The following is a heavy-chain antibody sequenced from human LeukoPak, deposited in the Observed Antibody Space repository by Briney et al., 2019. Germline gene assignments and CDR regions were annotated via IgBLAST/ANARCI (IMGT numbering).Heavy chain of an antibody. Sequence: SGPTLVNPTQTLTLTCTFSGFSLSTYGVGVGWIRQSPGKALEWLAIIYWDDDKRYTPSLKSSLTITKVTSKNQVVLRMTNMDPVDTATYYCAHKTGYSISWYWFDPWGQGALVTVSS. CDR2: IYWDDDK. V-gene: IGHV2-5*02. CDR3: AHKTGYSISWYWFDP. CDR1: GFSLSTYGVG. J-gene: IGHJ5*02. D-gene: IGHD3-3*02.